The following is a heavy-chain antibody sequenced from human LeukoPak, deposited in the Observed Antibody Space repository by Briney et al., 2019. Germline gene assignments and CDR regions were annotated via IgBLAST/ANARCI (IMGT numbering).Heavy chain of an antibody. J-gene: IGHJ4*02. CDR3: ARGSGSYYVRPNFDY. CDR1: GFIVSSNY. CDR2: IYSGGST. D-gene: IGHD1-26*01. V-gene: IGHV3-53*01. Sequence: GGSLRLSCAASGFIVSSNYMSWVRQAPGKGLEWVSVIYSGGSTFYADSVKGRFTISRDNSKNTLFLQMNSLRAEDTAVYYCARGSGSYYVRPNFDYWGQGTLVTVSS.